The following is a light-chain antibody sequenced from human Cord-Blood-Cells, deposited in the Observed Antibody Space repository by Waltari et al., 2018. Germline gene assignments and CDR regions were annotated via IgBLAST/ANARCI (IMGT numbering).Light chain of an antibody. Sequence: DIQMTQSPSSLSASVGDRVPITCRASQSIRSYLNLYQQKPGKAPKLMIYAASSLQSGVPSRFSGSGSETDCTLTISSLQPEDFATYYCQQSYSTPYTFGQGTKLEIK. CDR2: AAS. V-gene: IGKV1-39*01. J-gene: IGKJ2*01. CDR3: QQSYSTPYT. CDR1: QSIRSY.